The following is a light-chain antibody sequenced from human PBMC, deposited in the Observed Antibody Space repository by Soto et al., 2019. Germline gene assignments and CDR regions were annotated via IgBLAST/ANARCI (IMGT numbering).Light chain of an antibody. CDR1: QSISSNY. CDR3: QQYDSWPFT. CDR2: TAS. J-gene: IGKJ2*01. V-gene: IGKV3-20*01. Sequence: EIVLTQSPGTLSLSPGERASLSCRASQSISSNYLAWFQQKPGQAPRLLISTASSRATGIPARFSGSGSGTEFTLTISSLQSEDVATYYCQQYDSWPFTFGQGTKLEI.